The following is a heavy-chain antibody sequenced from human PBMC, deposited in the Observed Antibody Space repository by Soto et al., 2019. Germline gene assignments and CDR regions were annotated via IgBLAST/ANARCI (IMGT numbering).Heavy chain of an antibody. D-gene: IGHD2-21*02. Sequence: QVQLMQSGAEVKKPGSSVTVSCKASGGSFSKYAISWVRQAPGQVLEWMGGSIPFFETAKYAQDFQGRVTITKDKSTNTAYMELNSGRSADTAVYYCARELSPQFDGWDFYYARNVWVQGTTV. CDR1: GGSFSKYA. J-gene: IGHJ6*02. CDR2: SIPFFETA. V-gene: IGHV1-69*06. CDR3: ARELSPQFDGWDFYYARNV.